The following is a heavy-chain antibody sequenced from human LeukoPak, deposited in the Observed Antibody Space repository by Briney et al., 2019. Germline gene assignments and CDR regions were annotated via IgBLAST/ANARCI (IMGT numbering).Heavy chain of an antibody. CDR3: ARRQGCSNSACPPDY. CDR2: IYPGDSDT. D-gene: IGHD2-2*01. Sequence: GESLKISCKGSGFSFNMYWIGWVRQMPGKGLEWMGIIYPGDSDTRYSPSFPCQVTISVDKSISTAYLQWSSLRASDTAMYYCARRQGCSNSACPPDYWGQGTLVTVSS. V-gene: IGHV5-51*01. J-gene: IGHJ4*02. CDR1: GFSFNMYW.